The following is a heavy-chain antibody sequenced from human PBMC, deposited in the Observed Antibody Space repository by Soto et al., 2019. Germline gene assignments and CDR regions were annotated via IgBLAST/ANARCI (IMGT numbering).Heavy chain of an antibody. CDR2: IKQDASET. Sequence: AASVKVSCKASGYIFTGYYIDWVRQAPGQGLEWVANIKQDASETFYVDSVKGRFTISRDNAKNSLYLQMNSLRAEDTAVYYCARDSGPRGYDAFDIWGQGTMVTVS. CDR3: ARDSGPRGYDAFDI. V-gene: IGHV3-7*04. CDR1: GYIFTGYY. J-gene: IGHJ3*02. D-gene: IGHD2-8*02.